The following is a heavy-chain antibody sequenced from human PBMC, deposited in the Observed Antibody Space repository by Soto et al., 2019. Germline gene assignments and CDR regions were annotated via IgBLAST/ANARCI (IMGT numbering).Heavy chain of an antibody. CDR3: AMGEAATGFFES. J-gene: IGHJ4*02. V-gene: IGHV5-51*01. CDR1: GYRFTRYW. D-gene: IGHD6-13*01. CDR2: IHPGDSDS. Sequence: PGESLKISCKASGYRFTRYWIAWVRQMPGKGLEWMEIIHPGDSDSRYNPSFQGQVTISADNSINTAYLQWSSLQASDIAMYYCAMGEAATGFFESWGQGTLVTVSS.